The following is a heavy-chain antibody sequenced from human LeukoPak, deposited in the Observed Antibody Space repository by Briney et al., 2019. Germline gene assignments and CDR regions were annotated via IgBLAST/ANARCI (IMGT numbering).Heavy chain of an antibody. CDR1: GGSFSGYY. CDR3: AKNDYGGNLPSIP. V-gene: IGHV4-34*01. D-gene: IGHD4-23*01. Sequence: SETPSLTCAVYGGSFSGYYWSWIRQPPGKGLEWIGELTRSGSTNYNPSLRSRVTISVDTSKNQFSLRLTSVTAADTAVYYCAKNDYGGNLPSIPWGQGTLVTVSS. CDR2: LTRSGST. J-gene: IGHJ5*02.